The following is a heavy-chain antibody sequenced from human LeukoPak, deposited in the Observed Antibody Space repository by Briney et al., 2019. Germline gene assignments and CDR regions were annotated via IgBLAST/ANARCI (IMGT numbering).Heavy chain of an antibody. V-gene: IGHV3-7*01. J-gene: IGHJ4*02. CDR2: IKQDGSEK. Sequence: GGSLRLSCAASGFTFSSYWMSWVRQAPGKGLEWVANIKQDGSEKYYVDSVRGRFTISADKTKNSLYLQMNSLRVEDTAVYYCARDHNYAFDNWGQGTLVSVAS. CDR1: GFTFSSYW. D-gene: IGHD1-1*01. CDR3: ARDHNYAFDN.